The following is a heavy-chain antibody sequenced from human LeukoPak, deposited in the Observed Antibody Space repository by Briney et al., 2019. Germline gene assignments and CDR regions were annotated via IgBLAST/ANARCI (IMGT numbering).Heavy chain of an antibody. CDR2: IYHSGST. J-gene: IGHJ3*02. D-gene: IGHD1-1*01. V-gene: IGHV4-30-2*01. CDR3: ARAGNGYDAFDI. CDR1: GGSISSGGYS. Sequence: SQTLSLTCAVSGGSISSGGYSWSWIRQPPGKGLEWIGYIYHSGSTYYNPSLKSRVTISVDGSKNQFSLKLSSVTAADTAVYYCARAGNGYDAFDIWGQGTMVTVSS.